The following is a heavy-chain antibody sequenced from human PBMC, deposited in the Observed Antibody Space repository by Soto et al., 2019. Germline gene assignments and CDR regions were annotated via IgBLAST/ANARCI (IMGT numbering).Heavy chain of an antibody. CDR2: ISGSGGST. J-gene: IGHJ4*02. CDR3: AKDTRIAVAGDY. Sequence: GGSLRLSCAASGFTFSSYAMSWVRQAPGKGLEWVSAISGSGGSTYYADSVKGRFTMSRDNSKNTLYLQMNSVRAEDTAVYYCAKDTRIAVAGDYWGQGTLVTVSS. D-gene: IGHD6-19*01. CDR1: GFTFSSYA. V-gene: IGHV3-23*01.